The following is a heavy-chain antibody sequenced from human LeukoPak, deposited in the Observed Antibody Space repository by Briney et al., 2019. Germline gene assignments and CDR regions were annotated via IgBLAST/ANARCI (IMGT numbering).Heavy chain of an antibody. CDR1: GGSISSYY. CDR2: IYTSGST. J-gene: IGHJ4*02. CDR3: ARDGTPYCGGDCYPYFDY. Sequence: SETLSLTCTVSGGSISSYYWSWIRQPAGKGLEWIERIYTSGSTNYNPSLKSRVTMSVDTSKNQFSLKLSSVTAADTAVYYCARDGTPYCGGDCYPYFDYWGQGTLVTVSS. D-gene: IGHD2-21*02. V-gene: IGHV4-4*07.